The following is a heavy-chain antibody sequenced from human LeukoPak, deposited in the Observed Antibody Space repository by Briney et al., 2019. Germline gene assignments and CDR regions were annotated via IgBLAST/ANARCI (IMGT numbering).Heavy chain of an antibody. CDR2: IIPIFGTA. D-gene: IGHD5-12*01. CDR1: GGTFSSYA. CDR3: ARGVDIVATPYYWYFDL. J-gene: IGHJ2*01. V-gene: IGHV1-69*05. Sequence: SVKVSCKASGGTFSSYAISWVRQAPGQGLEWMGGIIPIFGTANYAQKFQGRVTITTDESTSTAYMELSSLRSEDTAVYYCARGVDIVATPYYWYFDLWGRGTLVTVSS.